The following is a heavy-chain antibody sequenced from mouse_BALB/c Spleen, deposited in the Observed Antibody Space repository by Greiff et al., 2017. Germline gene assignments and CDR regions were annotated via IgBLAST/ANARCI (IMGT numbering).Heavy chain of an antibody. CDR1: GFAFSSYD. V-gene: IGHV5-12-1*01. J-gene: IGHJ4*01. Sequence: EVKLMESGGGLVKPGGSLKLSCAASGFAFSSYDMSWVRQTPEKRLEWVAYISSGGGSTYYPDTVKGRFTISRDNAKNTLYLQMSSLKSEDTALYYCARRAGPYGSSYAMDYWGQGTSVTVSS. CDR2: ISSGGGST. D-gene: IGHD1-1*01. CDR3: ARRAGPYGSSYAMDY.